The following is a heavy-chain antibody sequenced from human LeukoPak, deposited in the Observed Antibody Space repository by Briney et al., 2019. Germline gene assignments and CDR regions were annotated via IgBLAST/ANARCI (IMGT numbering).Heavy chain of an antibody. Sequence: ASVKVSCKASGYIFTGYYMHWVRQAPGQGLEWMGWINPNSGGTNYAEKFRDRVTMTRDTSASTAYMELSRLRSDDTAVYYCARGQNGDYWGQGTLVTVFS. CDR2: INPNSGGT. J-gene: IGHJ4*02. CDR1: GYIFTGYY. CDR3: ARGQNGDY. D-gene: IGHD1-1*01. V-gene: IGHV1-2*02.